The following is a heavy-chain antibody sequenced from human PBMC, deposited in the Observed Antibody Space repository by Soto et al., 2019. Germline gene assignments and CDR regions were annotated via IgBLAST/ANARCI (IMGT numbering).Heavy chain of an antibody. Sequence: GGSLRLSCAASGFTFDDYGMSWVRQAPGKGLEWVSGINWNGGSTGYADSVKGRFTISRDKAKNSLYLQMNSLRAEDTALYYWARNPEDYGSGSYPNWFDPWGQGTLVTVSS. J-gene: IGHJ5*02. CDR1: GFTFDDYG. D-gene: IGHD3-10*01. CDR3: ARNPEDYGSGSYPNWFDP. CDR2: INWNGGST. V-gene: IGHV3-20*04.